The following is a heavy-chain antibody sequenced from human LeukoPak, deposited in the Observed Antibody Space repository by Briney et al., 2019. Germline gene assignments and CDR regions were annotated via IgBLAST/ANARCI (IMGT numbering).Heavy chain of an antibody. CDR1: GFTFSSYG. Sequence: GGSLRLSCAASGFTFSSYGMRWVRQAPGKGLEWVAVIWYDGSNKYYADSVKGRFTISRDNSKNTLYLQMNSLRAEDTAVYYCARDRLLRYFDWLPLDYYYGMDVWGQGTTVTVSS. V-gene: IGHV3-33*01. CDR3: ARDRLLRYFDWLPLDYYYGMDV. D-gene: IGHD3-9*01. CDR2: IWYDGSNK. J-gene: IGHJ6*02.